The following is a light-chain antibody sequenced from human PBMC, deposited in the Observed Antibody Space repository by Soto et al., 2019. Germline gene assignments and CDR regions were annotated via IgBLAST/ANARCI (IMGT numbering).Light chain of an antibody. CDR3: SSYTSSGTLV. J-gene: IGLJ2*01. CDR2: EVS. V-gene: IGLV2-14*01. Sequence: QSALTQPTSVSGSPGQSITISCTGTSSDVGGYNYVSWYQQHPGKVPKVMIFEVSNRPSGISHRFSGSKSGNTASLTISGLPAEYEADYYCSSYTSSGTLVFGGGTMLTVL. CDR1: SSDVGGYNY.